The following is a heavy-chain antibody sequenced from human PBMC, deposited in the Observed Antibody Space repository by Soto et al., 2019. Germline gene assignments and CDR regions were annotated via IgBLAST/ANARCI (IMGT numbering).Heavy chain of an antibody. CDR1: GGSISSGGYY. CDR2: IYYSGST. CDR3: ARDRGGHIVVVPAAINGIDV. D-gene: IGHD2-2*01. J-gene: IGHJ6*02. Sequence: SETLSLTCTVSGGSISSGGYYWSWIRQHPGKGLEWIGYIYYSGSTYYNPSLKSRVTISVDTSKNQFSLKLSSVTAADTAVYYCARDRGGHIVVVPAAINGIDVWGQGTTVTVSS. V-gene: IGHV4-31*03.